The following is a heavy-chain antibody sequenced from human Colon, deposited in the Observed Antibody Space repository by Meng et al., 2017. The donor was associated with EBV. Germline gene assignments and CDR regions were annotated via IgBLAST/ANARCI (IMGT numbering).Heavy chain of an antibody. CDR2: IYYSRST. CDR3: VRAPMDDFGGHWFDY. CDR1: AGATSRGGYY. D-gene: IGHD4-23*01. V-gene: IGHV4-30-4*01. Sequence: QGQLQDAVPGVGKPSPTPDRTCPLAAGATSRGGYYWSWIRHPPGKGLQWIGYIYYSRSTYYNPSLKRRLTSSVATSKNQFSLRLRSVTAADTAVYHCVRAPMDDFGGHWFDYWGQGLLVTVSS. J-gene: IGHJ4*02.